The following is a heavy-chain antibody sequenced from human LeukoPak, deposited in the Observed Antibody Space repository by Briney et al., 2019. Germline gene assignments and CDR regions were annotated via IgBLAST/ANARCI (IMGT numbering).Heavy chain of an antibody. CDR3: ARDPGAHNWFDP. V-gene: IGHV1-69*13. Sequence: ASVKVSCKASGGTFSSYAISWVRQAPGQGLEWMGGIIPIFGTANYAQKFQGRVTVTADESTSTAYMELSSLRSEDTAVYYCARDPGAHNWFDPWGQGTLVTVSS. CDR1: GGTFSSYA. CDR2: IIPIFGTA. J-gene: IGHJ5*02.